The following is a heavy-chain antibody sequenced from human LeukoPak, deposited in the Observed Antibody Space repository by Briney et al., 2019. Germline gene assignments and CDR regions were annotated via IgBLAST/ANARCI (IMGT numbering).Heavy chain of an antibody. CDR1: GFTFGSYA. J-gene: IGHJ4*02. Sequence: PGVSLRLSCVGSGFTFGSYAMSWVRQAPGKGLDRVSAISDSGGDTYSADSVKGRFIISRDNSKNTLNLQMNSLRAEDTAIYYCAKGSAAGRPYYFDYWGQGTLVTVSS. CDR2: ISDSGGDT. D-gene: IGHD6-6*01. V-gene: IGHV3-23*01. CDR3: AKGSAAGRPYYFDY.